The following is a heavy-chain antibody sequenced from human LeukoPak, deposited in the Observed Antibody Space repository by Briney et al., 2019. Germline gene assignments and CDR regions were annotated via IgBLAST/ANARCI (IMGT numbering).Heavy chain of an antibody. CDR2: ISGSGDTT. J-gene: IGHJ4*02. Sequence: GGSLRLSCAASGFTFNTYAMDWVRQAPGKGLEWVSGISGSGDTTYYADSVKDRFTISRDNSKNKLYLQMNSLRAEDTAVYFCAKDYYESTVILGGYFDYWGQGVLVTVSS. V-gene: IGHV3-23*01. D-gene: IGHD3-22*01. CDR1: GFTFNTYA. CDR3: AKDYYESTVILGGYFDY.